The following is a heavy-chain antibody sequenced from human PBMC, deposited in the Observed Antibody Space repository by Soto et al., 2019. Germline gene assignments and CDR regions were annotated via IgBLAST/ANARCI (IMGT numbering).Heavy chain of an antibody. CDR2: FDPEDGET. J-gene: IGHJ4*02. V-gene: IGHV1-24*01. CDR1: GYTLTELS. Sequence: ASVKVSCKVSGYTLTELSMHWVRQAPGKGLEWMGGFDPEDGETIYAQKFQGRVTMTEDTSTDTAYMELSSLRSEDTAVYYCATKGLRFLEWLSFPFDYWGQGTLVTVSS. D-gene: IGHD3-3*01. CDR3: ATKGLRFLEWLSFPFDY.